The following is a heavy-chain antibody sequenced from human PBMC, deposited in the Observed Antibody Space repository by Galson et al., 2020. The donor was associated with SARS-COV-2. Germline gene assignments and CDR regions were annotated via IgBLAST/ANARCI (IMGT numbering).Heavy chain of an antibody. J-gene: IGHJ4*02. CDR3: ARDLVGATFPFDY. V-gene: IGHV1-3*01. D-gene: IGHD1-26*01. CDR1: GYTFNSYA. CDR2: INAGNGNT. Sequence: ASVKVSCKASGYTFNSYAMHWVRQAPGQRLEWMGWINAGNGNTKYSQKFQGRVTITRDTSASTAYMELSSLRSEDTAVYYCARDLVGATFPFDYWGQGTLVTVSS.